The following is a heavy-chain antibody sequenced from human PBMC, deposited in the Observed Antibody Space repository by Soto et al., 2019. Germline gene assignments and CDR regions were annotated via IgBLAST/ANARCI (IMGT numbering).Heavy chain of an antibody. D-gene: IGHD2-15*01. CDR1: GFTVSSNY. Sequence: GWSLRLSCAASGFTVSSNYMSWVRQAPGKGLEWVSVIYSGGSTYYADSVKGRFTISRDNSKNTLYLQMNSLRAEDTAVYYCAREFCSGGSCYSGPIDAFDIWGQGTMVTVSS. V-gene: IGHV3-53*01. J-gene: IGHJ3*02. CDR3: AREFCSGGSCYSGPIDAFDI. CDR2: IYSGGST.